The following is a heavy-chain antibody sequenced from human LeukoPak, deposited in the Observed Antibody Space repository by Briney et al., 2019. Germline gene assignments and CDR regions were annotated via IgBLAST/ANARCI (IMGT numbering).Heavy chain of an antibody. J-gene: IGHJ3*01. CDR1: GFTFSTHS. D-gene: IGHD2-8*01. Sequence: GGSLRLSCAASGFTFSTHSMSWVRQGPGRGLEWVSGIGWNGGTTGYAGSVKGRFTISRDNAKNSLYLQMNSLRIEDTALYYCARDGTNGTFDVWGQGTMVTVSS. CDR2: IGWNGGTT. CDR3: ARDGTNGTFDV. V-gene: IGHV3-20*04.